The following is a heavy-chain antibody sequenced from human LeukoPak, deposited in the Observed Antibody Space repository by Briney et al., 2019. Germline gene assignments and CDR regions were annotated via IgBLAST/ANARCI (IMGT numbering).Heavy chain of an antibody. CDR3: ARGRVVIPEGPDY. J-gene: IGHJ4*02. D-gene: IGHD3-10*01. V-gene: IGHV3-23*01. CDR2: ISGSGGST. CDR1: GFTFSSYA. Sequence: PGGSLRLSCAASGFTFSSYAMSWVRQAPGKGLEWVSAISGSGGSTYYADSVKGRFTISRDNSKNTLYLQMNSLRAEDTAVYYCARGRVVIPEGPDYWGQGTLVTVSS.